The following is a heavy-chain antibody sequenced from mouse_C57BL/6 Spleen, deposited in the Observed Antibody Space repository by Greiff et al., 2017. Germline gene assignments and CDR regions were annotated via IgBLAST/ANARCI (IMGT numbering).Heavy chain of an antibody. CDR3: ARGGGYDVEYYFDY. Sequence: QVQLQQPGAELVKPGASVKMSCKASGYTFTSYWITWVKQRPGQGLEWIGDIYPGSGSTNYNEKFKSKATLTVDPSSSTAYMQLSSLTSADSAVYYCARGGGYDVEYYFDYWGQGTTLTVSS. CDR1: GYTFTSYW. CDR2: IYPGSGST. D-gene: IGHD2-2*01. V-gene: IGHV1-55*01. J-gene: IGHJ2*01.